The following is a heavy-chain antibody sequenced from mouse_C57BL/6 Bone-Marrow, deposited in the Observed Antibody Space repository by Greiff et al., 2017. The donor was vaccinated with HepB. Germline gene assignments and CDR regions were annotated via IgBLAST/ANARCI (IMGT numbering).Heavy chain of an antibody. J-gene: IGHJ2*01. CDR3: ARVCYYGSSFDY. D-gene: IGHD1-1*01. Sequence: DVKLQESGGGLVKPGGSLKLSCAASGFTFSSYAMSWVRQTPEKRLAWVATISDGGSYTYYPDNVKGRFTISRDNAKNNLYLQMSHLKSEDTAMYYCARVCYYGSSFDYWGQGTTLTVSS. V-gene: IGHV5-4*03. CDR1: GFTFSSYA. CDR2: ISDGGSYT.